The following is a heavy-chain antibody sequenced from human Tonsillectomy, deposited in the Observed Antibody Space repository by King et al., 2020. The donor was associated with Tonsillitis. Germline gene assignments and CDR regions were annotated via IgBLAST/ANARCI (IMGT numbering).Heavy chain of an antibody. D-gene: IGHD5-18*01. V-gene: IGHV3-30*18. J-gene: IGHJ4*02. CDR1: GFIFRSYD. CDR3: AKTRRGYSYSPYFDY. Sequence: VQLVESGGGVVQPGRSLRLSCAASGFIFRSYDMHWVRQAPGKGLEWVAILSYDGSNEYYADSVKGRFTISRDNSKNTLYLQMNSLRAEDTAVYYCAKTRRGYSYSPYFDYWGQGTLVTVSS. CDR2: LSYDGSNE.